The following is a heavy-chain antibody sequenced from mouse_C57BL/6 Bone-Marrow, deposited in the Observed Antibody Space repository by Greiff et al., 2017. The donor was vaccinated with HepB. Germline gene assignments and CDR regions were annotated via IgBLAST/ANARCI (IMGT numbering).Heavy chain of an antibody. CDR3: ARHSNLYYYAMDY. J-gene: IGHJ4*01. CDR2: INPNNGGT. Sequence: EVQLQQSGPELVKPGASVKMSCKASGYTFTDYNMHWVKQSHGKSLEWIGYINPNNGGTSYNQKFKGKATLTVNKSSSTAYMELRSLTSEDSAVYDCARHSNLYYYAMDYWGQGTSVTVSS. D-gene: IGHD2-5*01. V-gene: IGHV1-22*01. CDR1: GYTFTDYN.